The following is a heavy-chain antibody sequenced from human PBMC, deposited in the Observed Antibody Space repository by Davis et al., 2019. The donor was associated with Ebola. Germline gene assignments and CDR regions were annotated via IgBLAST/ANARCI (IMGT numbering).Heavy chain of an antibody. CDR2: FDPEDGET. D-gene: IGHD1-26*01. J-gene: IGHJ6*02. V-gene: IGHV1-24*01. Sequence: ASVKVSCKVSGYTLTELSMHWVRQAPGKGLEWMGGFDPEDGETIYAQKFQGRVTMTEDTSTDTAYMELSSLRSEDTAVYYCASLKPRKWELRSYYYGMGVWGQGTTVTVSS. CDR1: GYTLTELS. CDR3: ASLKPRKWELRSYYYGMGV.